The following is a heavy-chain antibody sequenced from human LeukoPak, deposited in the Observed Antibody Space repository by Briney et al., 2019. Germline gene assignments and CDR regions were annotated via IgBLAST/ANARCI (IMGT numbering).Heavy chain of an antibody. CDR1: GDSISRGGYS. Sequence: PSETLSLTCAVSGDSISRGGYSWSWIRQSPGTGLVLVASISYSGATFYYPSLKSRLTISKDTSKNHFSLELSSVTAADTALYYCARSVFTGAHPDFFDFWGQGALVTVSS. CDR2: ISYSGAT. CDR3: ARSVFTGAHPDFFDF. V-gene: IGHV4-30-4*07. J-gene: IGHJ4*02.